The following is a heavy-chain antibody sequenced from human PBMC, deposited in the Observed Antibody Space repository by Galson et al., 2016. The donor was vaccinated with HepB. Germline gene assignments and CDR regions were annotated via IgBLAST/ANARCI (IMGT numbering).Heavy chain of an antibody. CDR2: ISYESSQK. D-gene: IGHD5-24*01. Sequence: SLRLSCAASGFTFSSYAMNWVRQAPGKGLEWVAVISYESSQKHYADSVKGRFTISRDNSMVFLQMNSVRDEDTAVYYCARDVRRDGYSHYVDYWGQGTLVTVSS. V-gene: IGHV3-30-3*01. J-gene: IGHJ4*02. CDR3: ARDVRRDGYSHYVDY. CDR1: GFTFSSYA.